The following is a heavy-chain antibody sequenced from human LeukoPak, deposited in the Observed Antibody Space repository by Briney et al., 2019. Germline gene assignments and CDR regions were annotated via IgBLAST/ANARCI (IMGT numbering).Heavy chain of an antibody. CDR1: GFTFSSYA. Sequence: QTGGSLRLSGAASGFTFSSYAMSWVRQAPGKGLEWVSAISGSGGSTYYADSVKGRFTISRDNSKNTLYLQMNSLRAEDTAVYYCAKAPIPPRGSGRSYWGQGTLVTVSS. V-gene: IGHV3-23*01. CDR2: ISGSGGST. CDR3: AKAPIPPRGSGRSY. D-gene: IGHD3-10*01. J-gene: IGHJ4*02.